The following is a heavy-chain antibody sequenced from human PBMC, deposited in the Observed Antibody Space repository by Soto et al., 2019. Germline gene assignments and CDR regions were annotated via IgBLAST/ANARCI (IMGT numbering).Heavy chain of an antibody. V-gene: IGHV4-39*01. J-gene: IGHJ5*02. CDR1: GGPISSNSYY. CDR3: ARHKTDYAIPNWFDP. D-gene: IGHD4-17*01. CDR2: IYYSGNT. Sequence: SETLSLTCTVSGGPISSNSYYWGWIRQPPGKGLEWIGSIYYSGNTYYNPSLKSRVTISVDTSKNQFSLKLSSVAAADTAVYYCARHKTDYAIPNWFDPWGQGTLVTVSS.